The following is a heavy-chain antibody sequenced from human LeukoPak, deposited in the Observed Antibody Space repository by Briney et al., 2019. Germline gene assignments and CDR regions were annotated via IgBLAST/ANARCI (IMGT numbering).Heavy chain of an antibody. CDR3: ARCSPGDSSNFYAVLQY. D-gene: IGHD3-22*01. Sequence: SVKVSCKASGGTFSSYAVSWVRLTPGQGLEWLGGVIPVFGTTTYAQKFQAKVTMTADKSTNTAYLEISSLTSDDTAVYYCARCSPGDSSNFYAVLQYWGQGTQVTVST. CDR1: GGTFSSYA. J-gene: IGHJ4*02. V-gene: IGHV1-69*06. CDR2: VIPVFGTT.